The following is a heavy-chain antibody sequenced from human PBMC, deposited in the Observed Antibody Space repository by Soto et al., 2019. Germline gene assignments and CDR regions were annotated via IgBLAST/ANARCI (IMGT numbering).Heavy chain of an antibody. CDR2: INPNSGGT. D-gene: IGHD3-16*01. J-gene: IGHJ4*02. CDR1: GYTFTGYY. V-gene: IGHV1-2*02. Sequence: GASVKVSCKASGYTFTGYYMHWVRQAPGQGLEWMGWINPNSGGTNYAQKFQGRVTMTRDTSISTAYMELSRLRSDDTAVYYCAREWGSHTFGGVTAALDYWGQGTLVTVSS. CDR3: AREWGSHTFGGVTAALDY.